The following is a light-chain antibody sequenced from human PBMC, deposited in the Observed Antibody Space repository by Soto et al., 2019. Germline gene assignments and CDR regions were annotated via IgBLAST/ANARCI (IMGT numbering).Light chain of an antibody. CDR3: QSYDSSLSGSV. Sequence: QSVLTQPPSVSGAPGQRVTISCTGSSSNIGAGYYVHWYQQLPGTAPKLLIYGNSNRPSGVPDRFSGSKSGTSASLAITGLQAEDEADYYCQSYDSSLSGSVFGGGTKVTVL. CDR2: GNS. CDR1: SSNIGAGYY. J-gene: IGLJ3*02. V-gene: IGLV1-40*01.